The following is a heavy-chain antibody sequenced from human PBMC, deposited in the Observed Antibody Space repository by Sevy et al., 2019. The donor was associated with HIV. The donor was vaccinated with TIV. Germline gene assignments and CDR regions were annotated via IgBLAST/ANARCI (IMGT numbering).Heavy chain of an antibody. V-gene: IGHV1-24*01. J-gene: IGHJ4*02. Sequence: ASVKVSCKVSGYTLIQISIHWVRQAPGRGLEWMGSFDPEDGETIYAQKFQGRLTMTEDTSTDTAYMEMSSLKSEDTAVYYCAATKDYYESSGDPFVYWGQGTLVTLSS. CDR1: GYTLIQIS. CDR3: AATKDYYESSGDPFVY. D-gene: IGHD3-22*01. CDR2: FDPEDGET.